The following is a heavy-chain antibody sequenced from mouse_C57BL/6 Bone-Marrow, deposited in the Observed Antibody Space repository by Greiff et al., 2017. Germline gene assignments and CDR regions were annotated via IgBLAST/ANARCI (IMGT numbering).Heavy chain of an antibody. CDR1: GYIFTEYT. CDR3: ARHERYYDYEGYFDY. J-gene: IGHJ2*01. V-gene: IGHV1-62-2*01. CDR2: FYPGSGSI. D-gene: IGHD2-4*01. Sequence: VMLVESGAELVKPGASVKLSCKASGYIFTEYTIHWVKHRSGQGLEWIGWFYPGSGSIKYNERFKDKATLTADKSSNTVYMELSRLTSEDSAVYFCARHERYYDYEGYFDYWGQGTTLTVSS.